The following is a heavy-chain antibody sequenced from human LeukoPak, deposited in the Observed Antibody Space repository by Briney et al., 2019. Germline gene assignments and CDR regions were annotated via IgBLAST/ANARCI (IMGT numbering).Heavy chain of an antibody. CDR1: GFTVSGNY. CDR2: IYSDDTT. Sequence: GGSLRLSCAVSGFTVSGNYMSWIRQGPGKGLEWVSLIYSDDTTLYADSVKGRFTISRDNSKNTLYLQMNSLRAEDTAIYYCANPPTVTSFHYWGQGTLVTVSS. V-gene: IGHV3-53*01. CDR3: ANPPTVTSFHY. J-gene: IGHJ4*02. D-gene: IGHD4-11*01.